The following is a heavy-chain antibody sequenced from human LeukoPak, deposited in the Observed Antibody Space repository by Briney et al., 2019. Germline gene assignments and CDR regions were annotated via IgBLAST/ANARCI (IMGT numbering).Heavy chain of an antibody. D-gene: IGHD5-12*01. CDR1: GFTFSNAW. CDR3: TTCGYSGYDSNY. CDR2: IKRKTVGGTT. Sequence: GGSLRLSCAASGFTFSNAWMTWVRQAPEKGLEWVGRIKRKTVGGTTDYAAPVKGRFTISRDDSKDTLYLQMNSLIIADTGVYYCTTCGYSGYDSNYWGQGVLVTVSS. J-gene: IGHJ4*02. V-gene: IGHV3-15*01.